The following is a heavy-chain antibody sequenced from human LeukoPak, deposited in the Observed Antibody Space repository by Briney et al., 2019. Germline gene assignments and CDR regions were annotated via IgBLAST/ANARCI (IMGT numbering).Heavy chain of an antibody. CDR3: ARDSYQDYYGRFDP. V-gene: IGHV3-33*01. CDR1: GFSFSNHG. CDR2: IWDDGNNK. Sequence: NPGGSLRLSCAASGFSFSNHGMHWVRQAPGKRLEWVAVIWDDGNNKRYANSVNGRFTISRDNSENTLYLQMNGLTAEDTAMYYCARDSYQDYYGRFDPWGQGTLVIVSS. J-gene: IGHJ5*02. D-gene: IGHD3-10*01.